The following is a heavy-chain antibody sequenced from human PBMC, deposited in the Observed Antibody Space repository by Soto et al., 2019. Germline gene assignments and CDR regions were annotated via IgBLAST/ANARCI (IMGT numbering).Heavy chain of an antibody. CDR2: ISYSGST. V-gene: IGHV4-61*01. CDR3: ERDQRGSHGSIAVAGLGGFDP. D-gene: IGHD6-19*01. J-gene: IGHJ5*02. CDR1: GGSVSSGSYY. Sequence: QVQLQESGPGLVKPSETLSLTCTVSGGSVSSGSYYWSWIRQPPGKGLEWIGYISYSGSTNYNPSLKRRVTISLDTSKNHFPLRLSSVAAADTAVYYCERDQRGSHGSIAVAGLGGFDPWGQGTLVTVSS.